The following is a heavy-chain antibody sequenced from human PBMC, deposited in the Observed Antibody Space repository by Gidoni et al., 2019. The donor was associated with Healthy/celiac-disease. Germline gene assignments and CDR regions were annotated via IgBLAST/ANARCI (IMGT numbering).Heavy chain of an antibody. CDR2: IKQDGSEK. V-gene: IGHV3-7*01. D-gene: IGHD6-13*01. CDR1: GFTFSSYW. CDR3: ARGGWDSSSWGFDY. Sequence: EVQLVESGGGWVQPGGSLRLSCAASGFTFSSYWMSWVRQAPGKGLEWVANIKQDGSEKYYVDSVKGRFTISRDNAKNSLYLQMNSLRAEDTAVYYCARGGWDSSSWGFDYWGQGTLVTVSS. J-gene: IGHJ4*02.